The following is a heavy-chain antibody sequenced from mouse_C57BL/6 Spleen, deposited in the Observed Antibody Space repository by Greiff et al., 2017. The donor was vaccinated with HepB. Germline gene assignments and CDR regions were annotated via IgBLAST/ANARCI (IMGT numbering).Heavy chain of an antibody. CDR1: GYTFTSYD. J-gene: IGHJ3*01. V-gene: IGHV1-85*01. Sequence: QVQLKQSGPELVKPGASVKLSCKASGYTFTSYDINWVKQRPGQGLEWIGWIYPRDGSTKYNEKFKGKATLTVDTSSSTAYMELHSLTSEDSAVYFCARSHYYGSSYAFAYWGQGTLVTVSA. CDR2: IYPRDGST. CDR3: ARSHYYGSSYAFAY. D-gene: IGHD1-1*01.